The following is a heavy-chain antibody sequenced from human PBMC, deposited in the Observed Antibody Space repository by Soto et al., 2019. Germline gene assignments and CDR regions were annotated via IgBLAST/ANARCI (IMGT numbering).Heavy chain of an antibody. CDR2: IKRDGSEK. V-gene: IGHV3-7*05. D-gene: IGHD3-10*01. J-gene: IGHJ4*02. CDR3: ATSMGRGGNHS. CDR1: GFTFSDYW. Sequence: EVQLVESGGGLVQPGGSLRLSCAASGFTFSDYWMSWVRQAPGKGLECVANIKRDGSEKYYVDPVKGRFTISRDNAKNSLYLQMNSLRAEDTAVYYCATSMGRGGNHSWGQGTRVSVSS.